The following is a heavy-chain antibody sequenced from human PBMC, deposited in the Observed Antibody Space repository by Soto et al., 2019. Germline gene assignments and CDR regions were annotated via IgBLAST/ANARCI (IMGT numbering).Heavy chain of an antibody. CDR1: GFTFSSYS. J-gene: IGHJ6*03. CDR2: ISSSSSYI. CDR3: AREADYYYYYYMDV. Sequence: EVQLVESGGGLVKPGGSLRLSCAASGFTFSSYSMNWVRQAPGKGLEWVSSISSSSSYIYYADSVKGRCTISRDNAKNSLYLQMNSLKAEDTAVYYCAREADYYYYYYMDVWGKGTTFTVSS. V-gene: IGHV3-21*01.